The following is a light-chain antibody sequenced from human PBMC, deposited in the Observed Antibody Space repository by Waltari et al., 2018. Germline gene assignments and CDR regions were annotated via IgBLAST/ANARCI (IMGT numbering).Light chain of an antibody. V-gene: IGKV3-15*01. J-gene: IGKJ2*01. CDR2: DGS. CDR1: LSVRGD. CDR3: HQYNNWPVT. Sequence: EIVLTQSPGTLSVAPGERVTLSCRASLSVRGDVAWSQRRPGQPARLILYDGSLRATGIPARFSGSGFGTNFTLTISSLQSEDVAVYFCHQYNNWPVTFGQGTNLEI.